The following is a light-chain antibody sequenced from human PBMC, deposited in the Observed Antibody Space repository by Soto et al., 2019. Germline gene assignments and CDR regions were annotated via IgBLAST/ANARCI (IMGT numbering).Light chain of an antibody. CDR2: AAY. V-gene: IGKV1-17*01. J-gene: IGKJ1*01. CDR3: LQHNSYPRT. Sequence: IQMTQSPSSLSASVGDRVTITCRASQAIRNDVGWYQHKPGQAPKRLIYAAYNLQSGVPSRFSGSGSGTEFTLTISSLQPEDFATYYCLQHNSYPRTFGRGTKVEIK. CDR1: QAIRND.